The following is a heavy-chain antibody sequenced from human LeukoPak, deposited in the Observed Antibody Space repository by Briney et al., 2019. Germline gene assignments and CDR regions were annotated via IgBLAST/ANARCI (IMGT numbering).Heavy chain of an antibody. CDR3: AKDALSAVTTFDY. D-gene: IGHD4-17*01. J-gene: IGHJ4*02. CDR2: ISGSGGST. CDR1: GFTFSSYA. V-gene: IGHV3-23*01. Sequence: GGSLRLSCAASGFTFSSYAMSWVRQAPGKGLEWVSAISGSGGSTYYADSVKGRFSISRDNSKNTVYLQMNSLRVEDTAVYYCAKDALSAVTTFDYWGQGTLVTVSS.